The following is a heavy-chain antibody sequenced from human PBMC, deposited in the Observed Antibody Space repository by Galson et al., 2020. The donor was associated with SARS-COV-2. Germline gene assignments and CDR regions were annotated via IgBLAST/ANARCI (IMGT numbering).Heavy chain of an antibody. V-gene: IGHV3-7*01. CDR3: ARVEWQWLPFDY. J-gene: IGHJ4*02. Sequence: GGSLKNLRGGSGFNFSSYWMTWVRQAPRRGLEWVANITQEGSEKYYVDPVKGRFIISRDNVENSLYLQLNNLRAEETGVYYCARVEWQWLPFDYWGQGTLVTVSS. CDR1: GFNFSSYW. D-gene: IGHD6-19*01. CDR2: ITQEGSEK.